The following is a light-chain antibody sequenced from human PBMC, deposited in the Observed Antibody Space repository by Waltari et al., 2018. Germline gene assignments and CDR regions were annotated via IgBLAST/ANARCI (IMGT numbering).Light chain of an antibody. Sequence: QSVLTQPPSASATPGQRVTFSCSGSTSNIGTNIVSWYRQFPGTAPKLLIHSNNQRPSGVPDRFSGSKSDTSASLAISGLQSDHEAIYYCATWDDSLNGPVLGGGTKLTVL. J-gene: IGLJ3*02. CDR2: SNN. CDR1: TSNIGTNI. CDR3: ATWDDSLNGPV. V-gene: IGLV1-44*01.